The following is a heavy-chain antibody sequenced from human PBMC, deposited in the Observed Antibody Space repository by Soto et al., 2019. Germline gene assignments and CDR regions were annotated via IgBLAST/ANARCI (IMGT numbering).Heavy chain of an antibody. CDR1: GGSITSSSYY. CDR2: IYYTGST. CDR3: ARQGTYDILTGYYPDY. V-gene: IGHV4-61*05. D-gene: IGHD3-9*01. J-gene: IGHJ4*02. Sequence: SETLSLTCTVSGGSITSSSYYWTWIRQPPGRGLEWIGYIYYTGSTNYNPSLKSRVTISVDTSKNQFSLKLTSVTAADTAVYYCARQGTYDILTGYYPDYWGQGTLVTVSS.